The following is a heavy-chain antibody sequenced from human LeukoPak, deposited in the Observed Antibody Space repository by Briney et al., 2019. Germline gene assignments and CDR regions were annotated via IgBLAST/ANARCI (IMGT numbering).Heavy chain of an antibody. CDR2: IYTSGSY. V-gene: IGHV4-61*02. J-gene: IGHJ6*03. CDR3: ARDLRKSVYYYYMDV. Sequence: PSQTLSRTCTVSGVSISSGSYYWSWIRRPAWKGLELIGRIYTSGSYNYNPSLKSRVSMSVDTSKNQLSLKLSAVTAADTAVYYCARDLRKSVYYYYMDVWGKGTTVTVSS. CDR1: GVSISSGSYY.